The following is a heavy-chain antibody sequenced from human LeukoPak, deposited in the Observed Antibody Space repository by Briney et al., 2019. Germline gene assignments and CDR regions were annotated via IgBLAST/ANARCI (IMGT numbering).Heavy chain of an antibody. J-gene: IGHJ6*03. CDR3: ARVGGSNISCYNAGKHYYYYYMDV. D-gene: IGHD2-2*02. CDR2: IYYSGST. Sequence: SETLSLTCTVSGGSISSYYWSWIRQPPGKGLEWIGYIYYSGSTNYNPSLKSRVAISVDTSKNQFSLKLSSVTAADTAVYYCARVGGSNISCYNAGKHYYYYYMDVWGKGTTVTVSS. V-gene: IGHV4-59*01. CDR1: GGSISSYY.